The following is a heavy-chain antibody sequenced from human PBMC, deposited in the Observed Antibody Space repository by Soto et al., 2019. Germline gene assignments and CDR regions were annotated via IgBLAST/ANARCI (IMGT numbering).Heavy chain of an antibody. CDR3: ARYLFPDPFYYYYYGMDV. Sequence: ASVKVSCKASGYTFTTYGISWVRQAPGQGLEWMGWISGYNGNANYAQNLQGRVTMTTDTSTSTAYMELRSLRSDDTAVFYFARYLFPDPFYYYYYGMDVWGKGTTVTVSS. V-gene: IGHV1-18*01. CDR1: GYTFTTYG. CDR2: ISGYNGNA. J-gene: IGHJ6*04.